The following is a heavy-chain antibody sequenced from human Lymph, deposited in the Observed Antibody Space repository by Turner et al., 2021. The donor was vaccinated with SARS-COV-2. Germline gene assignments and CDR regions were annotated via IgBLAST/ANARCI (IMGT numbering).Heavy chain of an antibody. V-gene: IGHV1-46*01. D-gene: IGHD2-2*01. CDR1: GYTFSSNY. CDR3: ARDFHFIPSSNSCDY. CDR2: INPSGGST. J-gene: IGHJ4*02. Sequence: QVQLVQSGAEVKKPGASVKVSCKASGYTFSSNYMHWVRQAPGQGLEWMGIINPSGGSTSYAQKFKGRVTMTGDTSTSTVYMELSSLRSEDTAVYYCARDFHFIPSSNSCDYWGQGTLVTVSS.